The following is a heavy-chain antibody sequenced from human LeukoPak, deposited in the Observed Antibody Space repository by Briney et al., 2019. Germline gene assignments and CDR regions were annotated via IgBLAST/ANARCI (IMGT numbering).Heavy chain of an antibody. J-gene: IGHJ4*02. CDR2: INSDGSSI. V-gene: IGHV3-74*01. D-gene: IGHD3-3*01. Sequence: GGSLRLSCAASGFTFSSYWMHWVRQTPGKGLMWVSRINSDGSSIGYADPVKRRFTISRDNAKKRLYLQMNSLGAEDTAVYYCARVGGVAGRGIDYWGQGTLVTVSS. CDR3: ARVGGVAGRGIDY. CDR1: GFTFSSYW.